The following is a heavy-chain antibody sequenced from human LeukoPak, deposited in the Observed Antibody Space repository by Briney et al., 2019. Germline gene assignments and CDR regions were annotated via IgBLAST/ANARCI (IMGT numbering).Heavy chain of an antibody. D-gene: IGHD3-16*01. CDR2: ISSGGGYT. V-gene: IGHV3-21*06. J-gene: IGHJ6*03. CDR1: GFTFSSYS. Sequence: GGSLRLSSAASGFTFSSYSMNWVRQAPGKVLEWVSSISSGGGYTYYADSVKGRFTISRDNAKNSLYLQMNSLRAEDTAVYYCARNPLISGYYYYYMDVWGKGTTVTVSS. CDR3: ARNPLISGYYYYYMDV.